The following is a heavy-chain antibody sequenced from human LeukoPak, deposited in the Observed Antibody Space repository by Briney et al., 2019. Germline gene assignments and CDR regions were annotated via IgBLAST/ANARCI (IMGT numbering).Heavy chain of an antibody. CDR3: ARDTFDSSGTDC. V-gene: IGHV1-69*13. CDR2: IIPIFGTA. Sequence: SVKVSCKASGGTFSSYAIGWVRQAPGQGLEWMGGIIPIFGTANYAQKFQGRVTITADESTSTAYMELSSLRSEDTAVYYCARDTFDSSGTDCWGQGTLVTVSS. J-gene: IGHJ4*02. D-gene: IGHD3-22*01. CDR1: GGTFSSYA.